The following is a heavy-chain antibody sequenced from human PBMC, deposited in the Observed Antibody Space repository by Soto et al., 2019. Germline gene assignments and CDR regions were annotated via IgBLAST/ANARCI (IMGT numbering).Heavy chain of an antibody. CDR2: INAGNGNT. CDR1: GYSFTTYV. J-gene: IGHJ6*02. CDR3: ARDTSMVRGVIPTYYYGMDV. Sequence: ASVKVSCKASGYSFTTYVMHWVRQAPGQRLEWMGWINAGNGNTKYSQKFQGRVTITRDTSATTAYMDLSSLRSEDTAVYYCARDTSMVRGVIPTYYYGMDVWRQGTTVTVSS. D-gene: IGHD3-10*01. V-gene: IGHV1-3*01.